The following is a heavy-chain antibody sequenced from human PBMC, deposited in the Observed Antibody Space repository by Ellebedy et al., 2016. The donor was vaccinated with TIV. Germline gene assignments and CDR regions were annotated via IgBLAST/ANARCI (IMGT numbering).Heavy chain of an antibody. J-gene: IGHJ5*02. CDR2: IYQDGSDK. CDR3: ARRGSYGDYAVQVNNWFDR. Sequence: GESLKISCAASGFSFRNYWMGWVRQAPGKGLEWVAKIYQDGSDKYYVDSVKGRFTISRDNAKNSLYLQLNSLRVEDTAVYYCARRGSYGDYAVQVNNWFDRWGQGTLVTV. CDR1: GFSFRNYW. D-gene: IGHD4-17*01. V-gene: IGHV3-7*01.